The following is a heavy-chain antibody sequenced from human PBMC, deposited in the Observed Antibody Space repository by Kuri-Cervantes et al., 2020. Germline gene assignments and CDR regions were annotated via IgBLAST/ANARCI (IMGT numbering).Heavy chain of an antibody. D-gene: IGHD6-19*01. CDR3: ATSLAVAGYDAFDI. J-gene: IGHJ3*02. CDR2: INAGNGNT. CDR1: GYTFTSYA. Sequence: ASVKVSCKASGYTFTSYAMHWVRQAPGQRLEWMGWINAGNGNTKYSQKLQGRVTMTTDTSTSTAYMELRSLRSDDTAVYYCATSLAVAGYDAFDIWGQGTMVTVSS. V-gene: IGHV1-3*01.